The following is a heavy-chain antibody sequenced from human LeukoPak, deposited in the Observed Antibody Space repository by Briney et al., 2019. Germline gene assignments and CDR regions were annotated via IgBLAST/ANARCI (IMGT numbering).Heavy chain of an antibody. D-gene: IGHD3/OR15-3a*01. CDR2: IDHSGNT. CDR1: GGSFSGHY. Sequence: SETLSLTCTVSGGSFSGHYWSWIRQPPGKGLEWIGEIDHSGNTNYNPSLKRRVTISIDTSKNQFSLKLSSVTAADTAVYYCARGWTYYYYYMDVWGKGTTVTVSS. J-gene: IGHJ6*03. CDR3: ARGWTYYYYYMDV. V-gene: IGHV4-34*01.